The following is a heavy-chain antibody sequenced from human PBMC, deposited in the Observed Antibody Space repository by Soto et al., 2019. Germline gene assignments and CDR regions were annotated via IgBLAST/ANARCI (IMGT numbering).Heavy chain of an antibody. CDR3: ARGGLYINYEDAFDI. V-gene: IGHV4-30-4*01. Sequence: SETLSLTCTVSGGSISSGDYYCSWIRQPPGKGPEWIGDIYYSRSTYYNPSLKSRVTITVATSKNQLSPNLSSVTAADTAVSYCARGGLYINYEDAFDIWGQGTMVTVSS. D-gene: IGHD4-4*01. CDR2: IYYSRST. J-gene: IGHJ3*02. CDR1: GGSISSGDYY.